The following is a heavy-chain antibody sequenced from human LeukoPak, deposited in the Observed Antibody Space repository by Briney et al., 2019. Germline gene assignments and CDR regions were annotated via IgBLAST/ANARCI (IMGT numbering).Heavy chain of an antibody. CDR3: ARDGVMVRGGGLGY. V-gene: IGHV1-3*01. Sequence: GASVKVSCKASGYTFTSYAMHWVRQAPGQRLEWVGWVNAGNGNTKYSQKFQGRVTTTRDTSDSTAYMELSSLRSEDTAVYYCARDGVMVRGGGLGYWGQGTLVTVSS. CDR2: VNAGNGNT. CDR1: GYTFTSYA. D-gene: IGHD3-10*01. J-gene: IGHJ4*02.